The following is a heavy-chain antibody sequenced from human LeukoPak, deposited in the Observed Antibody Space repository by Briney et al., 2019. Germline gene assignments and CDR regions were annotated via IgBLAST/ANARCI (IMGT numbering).Heavy chain of an antibody. Sequence: NPSETLSLTCTVSGGSIRSSSYYWGWIRRPPGKGLEWIGSIYYSGSTYYNASLKSRGTISVDTSKNQFSLKLNSVTAADTAVYFCTRQVVAVAGTGYFDYWGQGTLVTVSS. CDR2: IYYSGST. CDR1: GGSIRSSSYY. CDR3: TRQVVAVAGTGYFDY. J-gene: IGHJ4*02. D-gene: IGHD6-19*01. V-gene: IGHV4-39*01.